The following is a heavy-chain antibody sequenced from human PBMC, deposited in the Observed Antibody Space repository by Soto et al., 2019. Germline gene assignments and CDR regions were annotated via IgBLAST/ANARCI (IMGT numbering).Heavy chain of an antibody. J-gene: IGHJ4*02. Sequence: GPPVKVSCKASGYIFTGYYMHWVRQAPGQGLEWMGWIDPNSGDTNYTQKFQGWVTMTRDTSISTAYMELSRLRSDDTAVYYCATSRISIAVAGETEYYFDYWGQGTLVTVSS. CDR3: ATSRISIAVAGETEYYFDY. CDR1: GYIFTGYY. V-gene: IGHV1-2*04. D-gene: IGHD6-19*01. CDR2: IDPNSGDT.